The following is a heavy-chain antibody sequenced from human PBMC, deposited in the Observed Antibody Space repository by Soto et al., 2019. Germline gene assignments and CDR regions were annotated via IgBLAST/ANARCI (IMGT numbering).Heavy chain of an antibody. D-gene: IGHD1-7*01. Sequence: PGGSLRLSSAASGFTFNNYAMSWVRQAPGKGLEWVSAISANGQGIYYADSVKGRFIISRDSSKNTVFLHMDSLTAEDTAVYYCAKDRNYPRDQFHNWGQGTLVTVSS. CDR1: GFTFNNYA. CDR2: ISANGQGI. J-gene: IGHJ4*02. V-gene: IGHV3-23*01. CDR3: AKDRNYPRDQFHN.